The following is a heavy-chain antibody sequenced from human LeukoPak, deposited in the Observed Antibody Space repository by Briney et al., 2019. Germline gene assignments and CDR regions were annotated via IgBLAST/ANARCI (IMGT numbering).Heavy chain of an antibody. D-gene: IGHD3-22*01. J-gene: IGHJ4*02. CDR1: GFTFSDYY. CDR2: ISSSGSTI. V-gene: IGHV3-11*01. Sequence: GGSLRLSCAASGFTFSDYYMSWTRQAPGKGLEWVSYISSSGSTIYYADSVKGRFTISRDNAKNSLYLQMNSLRAEDTAVYYCAGAPYYYDSSVFSDYWGQGTLVTVSS. CDR3: AGAPYYYDSSVFSDY.